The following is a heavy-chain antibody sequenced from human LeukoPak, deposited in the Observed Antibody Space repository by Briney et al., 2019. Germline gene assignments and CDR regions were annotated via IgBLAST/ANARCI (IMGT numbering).Heavy chain of an antibody. CDR1: GFTVSSNY. CDR2: IYSGGST. D-gene: IGHD5-18*01. CDR3: ARGYSYGEGAFDM. V-gene: IGHV3-66*02. J-gene: IGHJ3*02. Sequence: GGSLRLSCAASGFTVSSNYMSWVRQAPGKGLEWVSVIYSGGSTYYADSVKGRFTIPRDNSKNTLYLQMNSPRAEHTAVYYCARGYSYGEGAFDMWSQGTMVTVSS.